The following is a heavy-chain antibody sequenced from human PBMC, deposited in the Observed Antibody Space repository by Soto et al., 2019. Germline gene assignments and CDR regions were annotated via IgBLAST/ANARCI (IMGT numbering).Heavy chain of an antibody. CDR3: ARALIQLWPHYYYGMDV. CDR2: IYYSGNT. D-gene: IGHD5-18*01. CDR1: GGSISSGDYY. V-gene: IGHV4-30-4*01. Sequence: QVQLQESGPGLVKPSQTLSLTCTVSGGSISSGDYYWSWIRQPPGKGLKWIGYIYYSGNTYYNPSLRSRATISVDTSKNQFSLKLSSVTAADTAVYYCARALIQLWPHYYYGMDVWGQGTTVTVSS. J-gene: IGHJ6*02.